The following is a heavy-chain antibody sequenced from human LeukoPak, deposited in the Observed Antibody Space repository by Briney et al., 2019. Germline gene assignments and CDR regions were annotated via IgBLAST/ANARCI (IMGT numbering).Heavy chain of an antibody. J-gene: IGHJ4*02. CDR3: TSGRQWLAFDY. D-gene: IGHD6-19*01. V-gene: IGHV3-74*01. Sequence: GGSLRLSCAASGFTFSNYWMHWVRQAPGKGLVWVSRINSDGINTSYADSVKGRFTISRDNAKNTLNLQMNSLRAEDTAVYYCTSGRQWLAFDYWGQGTLVTVSS. CDR1: GFTFSNYW. CDR2: INSDGINT.